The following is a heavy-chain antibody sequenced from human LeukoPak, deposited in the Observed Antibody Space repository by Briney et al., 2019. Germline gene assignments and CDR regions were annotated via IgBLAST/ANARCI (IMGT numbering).Heavy chain of an antibody. D-gene: IGHD3-9*01. Sequence: SSETLSLTCTVSGGSINSYYWSWIRQPPGKGLEWIGYIYYSGSTNYNPSLKSRVTISVDTSKNQFSLKLSSVTAADTAVYYCARSTKRGRDNDILTGYAYWGQGTLVTVSS. CDR3: ARSTKRGRDNDILTGYAY. V-gene: IGHV4-59*01. J-gene: IGHJ4*02. CDR2: IYYSGST. CDR1: GGSINSYY.